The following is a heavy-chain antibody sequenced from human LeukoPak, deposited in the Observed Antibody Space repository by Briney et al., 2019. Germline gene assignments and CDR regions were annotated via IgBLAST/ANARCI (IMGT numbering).Heavy chain of an antibody. CDR3: AREGSYYDFWSGPDY. CDR2: IIPIFGTA. Sequence: SVKDSCKASGGTFSSYAISWVRQAPGQGLEWMGRIIPIFGTANYAQKFQGRVTITTDESTSTAYMELSSLRSEDTAVYYCAREGSYYDFWSGPDYWGQGTLVTVSS. J-gene: IGHJ4*02. CDR1: GGTFSSYA. D-gene: IGHD3-3*01. V-gene: IGHV1-69*05.